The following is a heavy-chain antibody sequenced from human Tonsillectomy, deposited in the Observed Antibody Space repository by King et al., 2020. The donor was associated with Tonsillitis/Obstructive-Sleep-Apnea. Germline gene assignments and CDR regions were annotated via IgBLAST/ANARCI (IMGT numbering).Heavy chain of an antibody. J-gene: IGHJ4*02. Sequence: VQLQQWGAGLLKPSETLSLTCAVYGGSFSGYYWSWIRQPPGKGLEWMGEINHRGSTNYNPSLKSRVTISVDTSKNQFSLKLSSVTAAATAVYYCARGKYYDIVTGYYPGMFDYWGQGTLVTVSS. CDR2: INHRGST. CDR1: GGSFSGYY. CDR3: ARGKYYDIVTGYYPGMFDY. V-gene: IGHV4-34*01. D-gene: IGHD3-9*01.